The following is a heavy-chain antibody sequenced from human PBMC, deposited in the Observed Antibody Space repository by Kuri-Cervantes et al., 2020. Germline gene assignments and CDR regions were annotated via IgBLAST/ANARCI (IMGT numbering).Heavy chain of an antibody. Sequence: ASVKVSCKASGGTFSSYAISWVRQAPGQGLEWMGIINPSGGSTSYAQKFQGRVTMTRDTSTGTVYMELSSLRSEDTAVYYCARDSSSWRAPLDYWGQGTLVTVSS. V-gene: IGHV1-46*01. CDR3: ARDSSSWRAPLDY. J-gene: IGHJ4*02. CDR1: GGTFSSYA. CDR2: INPSGGST. D-gene: IGHD6-13*01.